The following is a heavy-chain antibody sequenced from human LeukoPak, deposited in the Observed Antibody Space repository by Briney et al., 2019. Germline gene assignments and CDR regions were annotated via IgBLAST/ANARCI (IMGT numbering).Heavy chain of an antibody. J-gene: IGHJ4*02. CDR1: GYTFPKFG. CDR3: AREPSGLLFDY. D-gene: IGHD6-25*01. CDR2: ICPYNDNT. Sequence: ASVTVSCKASGYTFPKFGISWVRQPPGQGLEWMGRICPYNDNTNYAQLFQGRVPLPKNTSTNTAYMELRSRRSHATAVYYGAREPSGLLFDYWGQGTLLIVSS. V-gene: IGHV1-18*01.